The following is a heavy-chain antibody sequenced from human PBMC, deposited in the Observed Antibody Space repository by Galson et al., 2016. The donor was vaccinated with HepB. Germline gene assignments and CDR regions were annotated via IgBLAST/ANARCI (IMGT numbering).Heavy chain of an antibody. D-gene: IGHD6-19*01. CDR2: ISGDGGST. CDR1: GFTFNNYG. Sequence: SLRLSCATSGFTFNNYGINWVRQAPGKGLEWVSAISGDGGSTYYAGSVQGRFTSSRDRSTNTMYLQMNSLRTDDTAVYYCARFTQEWLDRVYYFDYWGQGTLVTVSP. V-gene: IGHV3-23*01. J-gene: IGHJ4*02. CDR3: ARFTQEWLDRVYYFDY.